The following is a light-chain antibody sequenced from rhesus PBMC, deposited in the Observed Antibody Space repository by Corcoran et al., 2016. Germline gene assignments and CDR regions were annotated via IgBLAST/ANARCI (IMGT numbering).Light chain of an antibody. V-gene: IGKV3-24*04. CDR2: GAS. CDR1: QSVGSY. CDR3: QKSSNLWT. Sequence: ETVVTQSPATLSLSPGERATLSCRASQSVGSYLAWYQQKPGQAPRLLIYGASSRATGIPDRVSGSGSGTDFTLTISSLEPEDVGVYYCQKSSNLWTFGQGTKVEIK. J-gene: IGKJ1*01.